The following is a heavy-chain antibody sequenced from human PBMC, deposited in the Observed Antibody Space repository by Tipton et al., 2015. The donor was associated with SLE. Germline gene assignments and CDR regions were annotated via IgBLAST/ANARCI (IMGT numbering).Heavy chain of an antibody. Sequence: TLSLTCTVSGDSISNLNDFWGWIRQPPGKGLEWIGSIYHRGNTYYNPSLRSRVTLSVDTTNNYFSLTLTSVTAADRALYYCARENSGSLDENYYYYMDVWGKGTTVTVSS. CDR2: IYHRGNT. J-gene: IGHJ6*03. CDR3: ARENSGSLDENYYYYMDV. CDR1: GDSISNLNDF. D-gene: IGHD1-26*01. V-gene: IGHV4-39*02.